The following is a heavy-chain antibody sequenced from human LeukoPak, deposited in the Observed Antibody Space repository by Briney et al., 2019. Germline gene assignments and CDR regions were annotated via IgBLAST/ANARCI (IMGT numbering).Heavy chain of an antibody. Sequence: SETLSLTCAVYGGSFSGYYWSWIRQPPGKGLEWIGEINHSGSTNYNPSLKSRVHISVETSKNHFSLKLSSVTAAETAMYYCARGEGDCSGGRCYSDWFDPWGQGTLVTVSS. CDR2: INHSGST. D-gene: IGHD2-15*01. CDR1: GGSFSGYY. V-gene: IGHV4-34*01. J-gene: IGHJ5*02. CDR3: ARGEGDCSGGRCYSDWFDP.